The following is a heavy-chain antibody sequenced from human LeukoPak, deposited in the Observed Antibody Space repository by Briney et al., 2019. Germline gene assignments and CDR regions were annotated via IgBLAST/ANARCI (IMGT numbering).Heavy chain of an antibody. CDR1: GFNFFTYG. D-gene: IGHD6-19*01. V-gene: IGHV3-30*18. J-gene: IGHJ4*02. CDR2: ISYDGSNK. Sequence: QPGRSLRLSCAASGFNFFTYGMHWVRQAPGKGLEWVAVISYDGSNKYYADSVKGRFTISRDNSKNTLYLQMNSLRAEDTAVYYCAKDWYSSGPFDYWGQGTLVTVSS. CDR3: AKDWYSSGPFDY.